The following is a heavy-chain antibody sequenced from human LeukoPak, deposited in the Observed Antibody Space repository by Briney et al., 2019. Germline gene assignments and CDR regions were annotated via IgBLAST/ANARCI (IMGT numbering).Heavy chain of an antibody. J-gene: IGHJ4*02. D-gene: IGHD1-1*01. CDR3: ARDHGAIALTNYLDY. CDR2: INRNGGNT. Sequence: GGSLRLSCAASGFTFDDYGMSWVRQAPGKGLEWVSNINRNGGNTAYADSVKGRFTISRGNAKNSLYLQMNSLRAEDTALYYCARDHGAIALTNYLDYWGQGTPVTVSS. CDR1: GFTFDDYG. V-gene: IGHV3-20*04.